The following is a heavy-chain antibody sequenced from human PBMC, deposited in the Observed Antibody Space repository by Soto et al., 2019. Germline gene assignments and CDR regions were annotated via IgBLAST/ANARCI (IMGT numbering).Heavy chain of an antibody. CDR2: ISYDGRDK. V-gene: IGHV3-30*04. J-gene: IGHJ4*02. CDR3: ARFAGGSYQQYDY. Sequence: GGSLRLSCAASGFTFSSYAMHWVRQAPGTGLEWVAVISYDGRDKYYPDSVKGRFTISRDNSKNTLYLQMNSLRAEDTAVYYCARFAGGSYQQYDYWGQGTLVTVSS. CDR1: GFTFSSYA. D-gene: IGHD1-26*01.